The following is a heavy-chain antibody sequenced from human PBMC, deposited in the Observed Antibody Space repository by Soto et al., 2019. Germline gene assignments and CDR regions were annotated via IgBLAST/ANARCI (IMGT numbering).Heavy chain of an antibody. CDR1: GFTFSSYG. V-gene: IGHV3-33*01. Sequence: GGSLRLSCAASGFTFSSYGMHWVRQAPGKGLEWVAVIWYDGGNKYYADSVKGRFTISRDNSKNTLYLQMNSLRAEDTAVYYCARDTHYGHEYYCGMDVWGQGTTVTVSS. CDR3: ARDTHYGHEYYCGMDV. CDR2: IWYDGGNK. D-gene: IGHD3-16*01. J-gene: IGHJ6*02.